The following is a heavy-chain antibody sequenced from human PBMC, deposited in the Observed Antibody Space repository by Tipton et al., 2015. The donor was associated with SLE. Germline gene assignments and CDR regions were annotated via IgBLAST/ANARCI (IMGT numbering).Heavy chain of an antibody. Sequence: TLSLTCTVSGGSISSGGYYWSWIRQHPGKGLEWSGYISYSGSTNYNPSLKSRVTISVDTSKNQFSLKLSSVTAADTAVYYCAGAGKDAFDIWGQGTMVTVSS. V-gene: IGHV4-61*08. J-gene: IGHJ3*02. CDR1: GGSISSGGYY. D-gene: IGHD1-1*01. CDR3: AGAGKDAFDI. CDR2: ISYSGST.